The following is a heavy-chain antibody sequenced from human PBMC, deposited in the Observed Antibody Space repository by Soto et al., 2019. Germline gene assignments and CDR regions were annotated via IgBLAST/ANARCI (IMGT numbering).Heavy chain of an antibody. CDR1: GGTFSSYA. CDR3: ANMASHNLRYFDY. CDR2: IIPIFGTA. D-gene: IGHD3-10*01. Sequence: SVKVSCKTSGGTFSSYAISWVRQAPGQGLEWMGGIIPIFGTANYAQKFQGRVTITADESTSTAYMELSSLRSEDTAVYYCANMASHNLRYFDYWGQGTLVTVSS. V-gene: IGHV1-69*13. J-gene: IGHJ4*02.